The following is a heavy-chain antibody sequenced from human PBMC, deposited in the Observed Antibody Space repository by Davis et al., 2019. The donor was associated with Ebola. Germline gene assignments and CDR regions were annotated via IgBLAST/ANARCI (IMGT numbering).Heavy chain of an antibody. D-gene: IGHD3-10*01. CDR2: ISASAGST. V-gene: IGHV3-23*01. CDR3: TRHLQHYGSHYYYYGMDV. CDR1: GFTFYNYA. J-gene: IGHJ6*04. Sequence: GESLKISCAASGFTFYNYAMSWVRQAPGKGLQWVSVISASAGSTFYADSVKGRFTISRDNAKNSLYLQMNSLRAEDTAVYYCTRHLQHYGSHYYYYGMDVWGKGTTVTVSS.